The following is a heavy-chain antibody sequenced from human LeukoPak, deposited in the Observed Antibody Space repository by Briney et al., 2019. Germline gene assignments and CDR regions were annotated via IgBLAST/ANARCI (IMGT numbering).Heavy chain of an antibody. D-gene: IGHD2-21*01. V-gene: IGHV3-30*02. J-gene: IGHJ3*02. Sequence: GGSPRLSCAASGFTFSSYGMHWVRQAPGKGLEWVAFIRYDGSNKYYADSVKGRFTISRDNSKNTLYLQMNSLRAEDTAVYYCAKDMAYCGGDCYYAFDIWGQGTMVTVSS. CDR2: IRYDGSNK. CDR3: AKDMAYCGGDCYYAFDI. CDR1: GFTFSSYG.